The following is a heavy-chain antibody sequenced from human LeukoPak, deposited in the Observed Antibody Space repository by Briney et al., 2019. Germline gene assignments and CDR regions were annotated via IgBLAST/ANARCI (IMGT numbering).Heavy chain of an antibody. CDR3: TREDNWYFDL. Sequence: PGGSLRLSCAASGFTFSSYAMSWVRQAPGKGLEWVSAISGSGGSTYYANSVKGRFTISRDNAKNSLYLQLNSLRAEDTAVYYCTREDNWYFDLWGRGTLVTVSS. CDR2: ISGSGGST. CDR1: GFTFSSYA. V-gene: IGHV3-23*01. J-gene: IGHJ2*01.